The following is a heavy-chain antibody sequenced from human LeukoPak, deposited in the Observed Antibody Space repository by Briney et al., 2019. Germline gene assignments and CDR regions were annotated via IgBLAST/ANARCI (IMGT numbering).Heavy chain of an antibody. Sequence: GGSLRLSCAASGFTSSIYGMSWVRQAPGKGLEWVSSITNGGDNTYYADFVQGRFTIYRDKSKNSLHLQMSSLRAEDTAIYFCAKRDTSGLYYFDYWGQGTLVTVSS. CDR2: ITNGGDNT. J-gene: IGHJ4*02. V-gene: IGHV3-23*01. D-gene: IGHD3-10*01. CDR3: AKRDTSGLYYFDY. CDR1: GFTSSIYG.